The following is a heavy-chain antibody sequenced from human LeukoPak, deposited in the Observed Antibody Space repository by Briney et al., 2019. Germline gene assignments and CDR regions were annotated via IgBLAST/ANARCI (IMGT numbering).Heavy chain of an antibody. CDR3: AREEEGYYYDSSGYSAQPTDY. V-gene: IGHV3-21*01. Sequence: GSLRLSCAASGFTFSSYSMNWVRQAPGKGLEWVSSISSSSSYIYYADSVKGRFTISRDNAKNSLYLQMNSLRAEDTAVYYCAREEEGYYYDSSGYSAQPTDYWGQGTLVTVSS. D-gene: IGHD3-22*01. CDR2: ISSSSSYI. CDR1: GFTFSSYS. J-gene: IGHJ4*02.